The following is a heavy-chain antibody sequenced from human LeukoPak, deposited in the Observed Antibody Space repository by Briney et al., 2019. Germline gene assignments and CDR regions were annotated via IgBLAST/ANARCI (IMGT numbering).Heavy chain of an antibody. V-gene: IGHV3-30-3*01. J-gene: IGHJ6*02. CDR1: GFTFSSHA. D-gene: IGHD5-12*01. Sequence: PGRSLRLSCAASGFTFSSHAIHWVRQAPGKGLEWVAVISYDGSNKYYADSVRGRFTISRDNSKNTLYLQMNSVRAEDTAAYYCARDPGSDYYYGMAVWGQGTTVTVSS. CDR3: ARDPGSDYYYGMAV. CDR2: ISYDGSNK.